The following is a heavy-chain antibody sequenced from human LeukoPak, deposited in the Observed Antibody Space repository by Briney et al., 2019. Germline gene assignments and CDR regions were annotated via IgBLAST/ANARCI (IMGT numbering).Heavy chain of an antibody. CDR3: ARTSIAAAGIHY. Sequence: PGGSLRPSCAPSAPTSSSHSALWVRQAPGRGMVWVSRIHSVGRRTSYADSVKGPFTISRDNAKNTLYLQMNSLRAEDTAVYYCARTSIAAAGIHYWGQGTLVTVSS. V-gene: IGHV3-74*01. J-gene: IGHJ4*02. CDR1: APTSSSHS. CDR2: IHSVGRRT. D-gene: IGHD6-13*01.